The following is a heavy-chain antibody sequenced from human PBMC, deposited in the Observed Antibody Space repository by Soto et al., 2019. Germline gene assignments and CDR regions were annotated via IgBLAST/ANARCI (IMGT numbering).Heavy chain of an antibody. D-gene: IGHD3-22*01. CDR1: GDSISSGAYY. CDR3: ARSDYYDSSGYFDY. CDR2: IYYSGST. V-gene: IGHV4-30-4*01. Sequence: PSETLSLTCTVSGDSISSGAYYWSWIRQPPGKGLEWIGYIYYSGSTYYNPSLKSRVAISIDTSKNQFSLKLSSVTAADTAMYYCARSDYYDSSGYFDYWGRGAPVTVSS. J-gene: IGHJ4*02.